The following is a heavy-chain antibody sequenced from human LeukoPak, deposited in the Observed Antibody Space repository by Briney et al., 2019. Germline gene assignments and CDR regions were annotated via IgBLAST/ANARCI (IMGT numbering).Heavy chain of an antibody. J-gene: IGHJ3*02. CDR2: ISSSSSYI. D-gene: IGHD5-18*01. V-gene: IGHV3-21*01. Sequence: PGGSLRLSCVASGFSFSDYSMNWVRQAPGKGLEWVSSISSSSSYIYYADSVKGRFTISRDNAKNSLYLQMNSLRAEDTAVYYCARLVDTAMVRWAFDIWGQGTMVTVSS. CDR3: ARLVDTAMVRWAFDI. CDR1: GFSFSDYS.